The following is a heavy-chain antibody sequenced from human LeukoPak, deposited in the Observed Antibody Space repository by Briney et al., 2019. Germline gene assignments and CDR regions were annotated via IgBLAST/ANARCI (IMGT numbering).Heavy chain of an antibody. Sequence: PSETPSLTCTVSGDSISSYYWSWIRQPPGKGLEWIGYVFDSGRTKVNPSLTSRVTLSTDTSKNQLSLRLSSVTAADTAVYYCTTIKRGDIFGYFDFWGQGILVTVSS. CDR3: TTIKRGDIFGYFDF. CDR1: GDSISSYY. J-gene: IGHJ4*02. CDR2: VFDSGRT. D-gene: IGHD5-18*01. V-gene: IGHV4-59*01.